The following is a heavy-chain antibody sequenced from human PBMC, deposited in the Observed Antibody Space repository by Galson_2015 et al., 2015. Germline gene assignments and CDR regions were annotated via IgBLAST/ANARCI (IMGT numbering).Heavy chain of an antibody. CDR2: LSKTDTA. Sequence: SLRISCAASGFTASSNYMAWFRQAPGKGLEWVSVLSKTDTAYYVDSVRGRFTISRDNSKNTVYLQMDYLTVDDTAVYYCASGRGFIFDFWGQGTLVTVSS. CDR3: ASGRGFIFDF. V-gene: IGHV3-53*01. J-gene: IGHJ4*02. D-gene: IGHD3-10*01. CDR1: GFTASSNY.